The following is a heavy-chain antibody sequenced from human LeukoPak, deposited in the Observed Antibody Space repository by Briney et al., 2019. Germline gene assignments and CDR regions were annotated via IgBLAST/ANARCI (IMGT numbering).Heavy chain of an antibody. V-gene: IGHV1-69*01. Sequence: ASVKVSCKASGGTFSSYAISWVRQAPGLGLEWMGGIIPIFGTANYAQKFQGRVTITADESTSTAYMELSSLRSEDTAVYYCARGEIFGVVIIPNYFDYWGQGTLVTVSS. CDR2: IIPIFGTA. CDR1: GGTFSSYA. D-gene: IGHD3-3*01. CDR3: ARGEIFGVVIIPNYFDY. J-gene: IGHJ4*02.